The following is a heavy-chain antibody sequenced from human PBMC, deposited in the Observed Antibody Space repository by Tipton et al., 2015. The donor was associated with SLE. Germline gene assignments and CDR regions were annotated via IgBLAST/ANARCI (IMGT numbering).Heavy chain of an antibody. CDR2: IHYAGGT. Sequence: TLSLTCSVSGDSLSSNNYYWGWIRQSPAQGLEWIGTIHYAGGTYYNPSLRSRLTISVDTSENHFSLNLSSVTAADTAVYFCARQRGYYDGTPFPPWNFDLWGRGTQVTVSS. CDR3: ARQRGYYDGTPFPPWNFDL. D-gene: IGHD3-16*01. J-gene: IGHJ2*01. CDR1: GDSLSSNNYY. V-gene: IGHV4-39*07.